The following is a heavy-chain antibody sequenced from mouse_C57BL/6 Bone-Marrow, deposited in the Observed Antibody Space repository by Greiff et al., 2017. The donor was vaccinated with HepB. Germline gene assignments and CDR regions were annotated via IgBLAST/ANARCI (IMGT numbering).Heavy chain of an antibody. CDR2: ISDGGSYT. CDR1: GFTFSSYA. V-gene: IGHV5-4*03. D-gene: IGHD2-4*01. Sequence: DVKLVESGGGLVKPGGSLKLSCAASGFTFSSYAMSWVRQTPEKRLEWVATISDGGSYTYYPDNVKGRFTISRDNAKNNLYLQMSHLKSEDTAMYYCARGYDYDGAWFAYWGQGTLVTVSA. CDR3: ARGYDYDGAWFAY. J-gene: IGHJ3*01.